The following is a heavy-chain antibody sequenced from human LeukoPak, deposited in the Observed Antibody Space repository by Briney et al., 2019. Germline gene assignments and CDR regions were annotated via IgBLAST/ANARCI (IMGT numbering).Heavy chain of an antibody. V-gene: IGHV4-4*07. J-gene: IGHJ4*02. CDR1: GGSISSYY. Sequence: SETLSLTCTVSGGSISSYYWSWIRQPAGKGLEWIGRIYTIGSTNYSPSLKSRVTISVDTSKNQFSLNLNSVTAADTAVYYCARGFYSYASGRNPYYFDSWGQGALVTVSS. D-gene: IGHD3-10*01. CDR2: IYTIGST. CDR3: ARGFYSYASGRNPYYFDS.